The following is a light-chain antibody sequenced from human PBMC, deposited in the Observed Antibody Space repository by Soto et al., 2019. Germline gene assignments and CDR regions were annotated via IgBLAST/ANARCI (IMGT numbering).Light chain of an antibody. CDR3: SSYTSSSTLSYV. V-gene: IGLV2-14*01. CDR2: DVS. J-gene: IGLJ1*01. CDR1: SSDVGGYNY. Sequence: SALTQPASVSGSPGQSITISCTGTSSDVGGYNYVSWYQQHPGKAPKLMIYDVSNRPSGVSNRFSGSKSGNTASLTISGLQAEDEADYYCSSYTSSSTLSYVFGTGTKVTV.